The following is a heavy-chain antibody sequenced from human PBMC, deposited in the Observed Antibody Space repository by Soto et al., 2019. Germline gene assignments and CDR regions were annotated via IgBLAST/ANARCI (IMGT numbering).Heavy chain of an antibody. Sequence: SETLSLTCTVSGYSISSGYYWGWIRQPPGKGLEWIGSIYHSGSTYYNPSLKSRVTISVDTSKNQFSLKLSSVTAADTAVYYCARVEGLYQLALDYWGQGTLVTVSS. CDR3: ARVEGLYQLALDY. V-gene: IGHV4-38-2*02. CDR2: IYHSGST. CDR1: GYSISSGYY. J-gene: IGHJ4*02. D-gene: IGHD2-2*01.